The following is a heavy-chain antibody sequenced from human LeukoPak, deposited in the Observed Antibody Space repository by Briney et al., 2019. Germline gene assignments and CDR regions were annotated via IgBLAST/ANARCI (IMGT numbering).Heavy chain of an antibody. D-gene: IGHD2-15*01. CDR2: INHSGST. J-gene: IGHJ4*02. Sequence: SETLSLTCAVYGGSFSGYYWSWIRQPPGKGLEWIGEINHSGSTNYNPSLKSRVTISVDTSKNQFSLKLSSVTAADTAVYYCASLALGYCSGGSCYYFDYWGQGTLVTVSS. V-gene: IGHV4-34*01. CDR3: ASLALGYCSGGSCYYFDY. CDR1: GGSFSGYY.